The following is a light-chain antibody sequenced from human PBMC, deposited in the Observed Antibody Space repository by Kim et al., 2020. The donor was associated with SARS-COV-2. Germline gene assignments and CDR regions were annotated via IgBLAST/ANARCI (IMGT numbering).Light chain of an antibody. CDR3: QKYGSSPRTFT. J-gene: IGKJ3*01. Sequence: EIVLTQSPGTLSLSPGERATLSCRASQSVSSSYLAWYQQKPGQAPRLLIYGASSRATGIPDRFSGSGSGTDFTLTISRLEPEDFAVYYCQKYGSSPRTFTFGPGTKVDIK. V-gene: IGKV3-20*01. CDR2: GAS. CDR1: QSVSSSY.